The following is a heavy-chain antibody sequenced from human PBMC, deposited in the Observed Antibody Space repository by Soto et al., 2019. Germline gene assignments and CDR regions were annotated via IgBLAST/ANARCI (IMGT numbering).Heavy chain of an antibody. CDR1: GFTFSSYA. D-gene: IGHD6-19*01. CDR3: ARTSSGWYYGMDV. V-gene: IGHV3-30-3*01. J-gene: IGHJ6*01. CDR2: ISYDGSNK. Sequence: GGSLRLSCAASGFTFSSYAMHWVRQAPGKGLEWVAVISYDGSNKYYADSVKGRFTISRDNSKNTLYLQMNSLRAEDTAVYYGARTSSGWYYGMDVWGQGTTVTVSS.